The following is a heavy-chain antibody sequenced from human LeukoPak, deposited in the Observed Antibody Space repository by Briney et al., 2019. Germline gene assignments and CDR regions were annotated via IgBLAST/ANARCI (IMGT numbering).Heavy chain of an antibody. D-gene: IGHD1-26*01. V-gene: IGHV1-3*04. J-gene: IGHJ3*02. CDR1: GYTFTRYT. CDR2: INTDNGKT. Sequence: GVSVKVSCKTSGYTFTRYTIHWMRQAPGQGLEWMGWINTDNGKTKYPRQFQGRVTSIRDTSANTVYMELSSLRSEDTATYYCARGGSGAIFDIWGQGTMVTVSS. CDR3: ARGGSGAIFDI.